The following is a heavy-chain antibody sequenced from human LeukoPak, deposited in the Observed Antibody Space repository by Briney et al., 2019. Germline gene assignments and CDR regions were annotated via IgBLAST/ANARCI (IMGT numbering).Heavy chain of an antibody. CDR1: GYTITGYY. CDR2: INPNSGGT. V-gene: IGHV1-2*02. Sequence: RASVKVSCKASGYTITGYYMHWVRQAPGQGLEWMGWINPNSGGTNYAQKFQGRVTMTRDTSISTAYMELSRLRSDDTAVYYCARNFPYYDILTGYTNWFDPWGQGTLVTVSS. J-gene: IGHJ5*02. D-gene: IGHD3-9*01. CDR3: ARNFPYYDILTGYTNWFDP.